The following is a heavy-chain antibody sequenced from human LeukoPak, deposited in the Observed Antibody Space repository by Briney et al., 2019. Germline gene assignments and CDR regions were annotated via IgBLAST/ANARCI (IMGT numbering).Heavy chain of an antibody. CDR3: ARFGTSSSRFFDQ. CDR2: IYDSGST. CDR1: GGSISSYY. J-gene: IGHJ4*02. D-gene: IGHD6-6*01. V-gene: IGHV4-59*08. Sequence: TSETLSLTCSVSGGSISSYYWSWIRQPPGKGLEWIGYIYDSGSTNYNPSLKSRVTISVDTSKNQFSLKLSSVTAADTAVYYCARFGTSSSRFFDQWGQGTLVTVSS.